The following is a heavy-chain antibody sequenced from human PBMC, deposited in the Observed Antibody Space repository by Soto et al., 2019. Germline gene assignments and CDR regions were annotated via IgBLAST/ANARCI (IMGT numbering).Heavy chain of an antibody. CDR3: IRQICGGDCSTPDY. J-gene: IGHJ4*02. Sequence: ASVKVSCKASGYTFTSYDINWVRQATGQGLEWMGWMNPNSGNTGYAQKFQGRVTMTRNTSISTAYMELSSLKTEDTAVYYCIRQICGGDCSTPDYWGQGTLVTVSS. D-gene: IGHD2-21*02. CDR1: GYTFTSYD. V-gene: IGHV1-8*01. CDR2: MNPNSGNT.